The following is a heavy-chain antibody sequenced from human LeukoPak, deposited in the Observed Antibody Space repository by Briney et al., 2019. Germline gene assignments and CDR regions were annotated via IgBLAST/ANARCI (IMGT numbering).Heavy chain of an antibody. CDR3: ARDLRQLWPRDDYGMDV. CDR1: GGTFSSYA. J-gene: IGHJ6*02. Sequence: SVKVCCKASGGTFSSYAISWVRQAPGQGLEWMGRIIPILGIANYAQKFQGRVTITADKSTSTAYMELSSLRSEDTAVYYCARDLRQLWPRDDYGMDVWGQGTTVTVSS. CDR2: IIPILGIA. D-gene: IGHD5-18*01. V-gene: IGHV1-69*04.